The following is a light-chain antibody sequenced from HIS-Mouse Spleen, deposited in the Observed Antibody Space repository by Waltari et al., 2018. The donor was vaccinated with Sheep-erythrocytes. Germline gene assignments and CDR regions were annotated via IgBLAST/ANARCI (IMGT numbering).Light chain of an antibody. CDR1: RSDVGGYYY. Sequence: QSALTQPRSVSGSPGQSVTISRTGTRSDVGGYYYVPGYQQHPGKAPKLMIYDVSKRPSGVPDRFSGSKSGNTASLTISGLQAEDEADYYCCSYAGSYNHVFATGTKVTVL. CDR3: CSYAGSYNHV. CDR2: DVS. J-gene: IGLJ1*01. V-gene: IGLV2-11*01.